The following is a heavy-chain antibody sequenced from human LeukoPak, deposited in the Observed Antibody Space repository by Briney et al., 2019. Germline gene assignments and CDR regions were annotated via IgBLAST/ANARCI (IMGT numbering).Heavy chain of an antibody. Sequence: GGSLTLSCAASGFTHSRYALSWLRQAPGKGMEWVSTVSSSGHTTYCAVSVKGRFTISRDNSKNTLYLQMNSLIAEDTAVYYCARDDGVRGGYWGQGTLVTVSS. V-gene: IGHV3-23*01. D-gene: IGHD1-1*01. CDR2: VSSSGHTT. J-gene: IGHJ4*02. CDR1: GFTHSRYA. CDR3: ARDDGVRGGY.